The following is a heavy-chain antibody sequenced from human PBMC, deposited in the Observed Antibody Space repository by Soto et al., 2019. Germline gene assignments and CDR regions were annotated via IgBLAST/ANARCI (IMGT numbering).Heavy chain of an antibody. CDR1: GFTFSSYS. J-gene: IGHJ4*02. V-gene: IGHV3-21*01. D-gene: IGHD2-15*01. CDR2: ISSSSSYI. CDR3: AMIGGNGFDY. Sequence: GSLRLSCAASGFTFSSYSMNWVRQAPGKGLEWVSSISSSSSYIYYADSVKGRFTISRDNAKNSLYLQMNSLRAEDMAVYYCAMIGGNGFDYWGQGTLVTVSS.